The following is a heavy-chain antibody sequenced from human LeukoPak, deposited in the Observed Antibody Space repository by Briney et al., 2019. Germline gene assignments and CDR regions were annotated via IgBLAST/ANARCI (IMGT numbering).Heavy chain of an antibody. CDR1: GFTFSSYG. CDR3: AKEGGTQWLVRSLHYYYYYMDV. V-gene: IGHV3-30*02. CDR2: IRYDGSNK. Sequence: AGGSLRLSCAASGFTFSSYGMHWVRQAPGEGLEWVAFIRYDGSNKYYADSVKGRFTISRDNSKNTLYLQMNSLRAEDTAVYYCAKEGGTQWLVRSLHYYYYYMDVWGKGATVTISS. D-gene: IGHD6-19*01. J-gene: IGHJ6*03.